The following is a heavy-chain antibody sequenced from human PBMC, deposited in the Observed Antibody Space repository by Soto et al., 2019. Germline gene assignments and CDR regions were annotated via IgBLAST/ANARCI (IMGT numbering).Heavy chain of an antibody. CDR2: ISGYNDNT. D-gene: IGHD1-1*01. CDR3: AKGGVRAPQTLAFET. Sequence: QGQLVQSGAEVKKPGASVKVSCKASGYPFTTFGIIWVRQAPGQGLEWMGWISGYNDNTNYAQKIQGRVTMTTDTSTSTAYMELRSLRSDDTAMYYCAKGGVRAPQTLAFETWGQGTMVTVSS. J-gene: IGHJ3*02. CDR1: GYPFTTFG. V-gene: IGHV1-18*01.